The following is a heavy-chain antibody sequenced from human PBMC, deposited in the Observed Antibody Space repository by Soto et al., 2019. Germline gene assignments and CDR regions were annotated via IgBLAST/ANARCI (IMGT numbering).Heavy chain of an antibody. CDR1: GYTVTSYG. Sequence: ASVKVSCKASGYTVTSYGISWVRQAPGQGLEWMGWISAYNGNTNYAQKLQGRVTMTTDTSTSTAYMELRSLRSDDTAVYYCARGPDIVVVPAAHFDYWGQGTLVTVSS. V-gene: IGHV1-18*01. CDR3: ARGPDIVVVPAAHFDY. D-gene: IGHD2-2*01. CDR2: ISAYNGNT. J-gene: IGHJ4*02.